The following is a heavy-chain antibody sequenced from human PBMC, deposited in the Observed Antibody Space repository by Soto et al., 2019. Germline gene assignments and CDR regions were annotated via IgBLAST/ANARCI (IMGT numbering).Heavy chain of an antibody. V-gene: IGHV4-30-2*01. CDR3: ARGVLVVVDARFDP. Sequence: SETLSLTCAVSGGSISSGGYSWSWIRQPPGKGLEWIGYIYHSGSTYYNPSLKSRVTISVDRSKNQFSLKLSSVTAADTAVYYCARGVLVVVDARFDPWGQGTLVTVSS. CDR1: GGSISSGGYS. CDR2: IYHSGST. J-gene: IGHJ5*02. D-gene: IGHD2-15*01.